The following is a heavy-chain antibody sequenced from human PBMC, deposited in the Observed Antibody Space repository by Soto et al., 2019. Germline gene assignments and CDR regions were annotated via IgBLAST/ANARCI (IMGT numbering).Heavy chain of an antibody. V-gene: IGHV3-23*01. CDR2: ISGSGAIT. CDR3: AKDRNRLAAALDS. CDR1: GFTLSNFA. Sequence: EVQLLESGGSLAQPGGSLRLSCATSGFTLSNFAMSWVRQAPGKGLEWVSAISGSGAITNYADSVKGRFTISRDIAKNTLYLQMNSLRAEDTAIYYCAKDRNRLAAALDSWGQGTLVAVSS. D-gene: IGHD6-13*01. J-gene: IGHJ4*02.